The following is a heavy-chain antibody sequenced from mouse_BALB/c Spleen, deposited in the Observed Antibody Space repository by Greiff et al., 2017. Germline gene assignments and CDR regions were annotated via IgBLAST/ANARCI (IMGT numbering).Heavy chain of an antibody. J-gene: IGHJ4*01. CDR1: GFTFSSYA. Sequence: DVMLVESGGGLVKPGGSLKLSCAASGFTFSSYAMSWVRPTPEKRLEWVASISSGGSTYYPDSVKGRFTISRDNARNILYLQMSSPRSEDTAMYYCARDYYGNYYAMDYWGQGTSVTVSS. CDR3: ARDYYGNYYAMDY. D-gene: IGHD2-1*01. V-gene: IGHV5-6-5*01. CDR2: ISSGGST.